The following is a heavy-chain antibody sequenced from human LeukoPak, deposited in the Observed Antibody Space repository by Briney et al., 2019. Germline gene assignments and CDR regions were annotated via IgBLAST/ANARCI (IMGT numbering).Heavy chain of an antibody. CDR1: GYSFTNYW. CDR2: FSPGDSDT. CDR3: FRGIHYGSRVGSYGMDV. V-gene: IGHV5-51*01. Sequence: GESLKISCMASGYSFTNYWIAGLGRMPGKGREWLGVFSPGDSDTRYSPSFQGQVTISVDKSISTAYLQWSSLKASDTAMYYCFRGIHYGSRVGSYGMDVWGKGTTVTVSS. J-gene: IGHJ6*04. D-gene: IGHD3-10*01.